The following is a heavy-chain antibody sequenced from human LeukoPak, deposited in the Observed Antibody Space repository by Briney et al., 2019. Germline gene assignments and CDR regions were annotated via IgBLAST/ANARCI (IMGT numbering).Heavy chain of an antibody. CDR3: ASKLRAYYYYYGMDV. Sequence: GASVKVSCKASGGTFSSYAISWVRQAPGQGLEWMGGIIPIFGTANYAQKFQGRVTITADESTSTAYMELSSLRSEDTAVYYCASKLRAYYYYYGMDVWGQGTTVTVSS. CDR1: GGTFSSYA. J-gene: IGHJ6*02. CDR2: IIPIFGTA. V-gene: IGHV1-69*13. D-gene: IGHD1-1*01.